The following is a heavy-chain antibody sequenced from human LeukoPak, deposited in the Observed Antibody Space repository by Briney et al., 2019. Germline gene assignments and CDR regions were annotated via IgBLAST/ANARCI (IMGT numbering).Heavy chain of an antibody. CDR2: IIPILGIA. V-gene: IGHV1-69*04. J-gene: IGHJ5*02. CDR3: ASKPNYDILTGYSGRFDP. D-gene: IGHD3-9*01. Sequence: SVKVSCKASGGTFSSYAISWVRQAPGQGLEWMGRIIPILGIANYAQKFQGRVTITADKSTSTAYMELSSLRSEDTAVYYCASKPNYDILTGYSGRFDPWGQGTLVTVSS. CDR1: GGTFSSYA.